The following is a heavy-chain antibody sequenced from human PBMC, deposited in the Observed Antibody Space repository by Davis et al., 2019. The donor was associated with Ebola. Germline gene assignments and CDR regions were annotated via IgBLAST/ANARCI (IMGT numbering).Heavy chain of an antibody. CDR1: GGSISSGDYY. D-gene: IGHD3-22*01. V-gene: IGHV4-30-4*01. CDR2: IYYSGST. CDR3: ARDYYDSSGYYRISHRGSRFDP. Sequence: MPSETLSLTCTVSGGSISSGDYYWSWIRQPPGKGLEWIGYIYYSGSTYYNPSLKSRVTISVDTSKNQFSLKLSSVTAADTAVYYCARDYYDSSGYYRISHRGSRFDPWGQGTLVTVSS. J-gene: IGHJ5*02.